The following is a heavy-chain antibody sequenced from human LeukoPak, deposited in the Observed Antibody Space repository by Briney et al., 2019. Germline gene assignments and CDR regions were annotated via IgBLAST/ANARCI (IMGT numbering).Heavy chain of an antibody. V-gene: IGHV4-38-2*02. CDR2: IYPTGST. J-gene: IGHJ4*01. Sequence: SETLSLTCTVSGYSISSGYYWGWIRQPPGKGLEWIGNIYPTGSTYYNPSLKSRVTISVGTSKNQFSLRLTSVTAADTAVYYCARRLSGYTNFDYWGHGTLVTVSS. CDR3: ARRLSGYTNFDY. CDR1: GYSISSGYY. D-gene: IGHD5-12*01.